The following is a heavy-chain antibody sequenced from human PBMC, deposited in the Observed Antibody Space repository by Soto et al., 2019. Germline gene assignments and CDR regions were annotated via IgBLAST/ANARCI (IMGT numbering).Heavy chain of an antibody. CDR3: ARQLGYSYGFPFDN. D-gene: IGHD5-18*01. CDR2: IYYSGST. Sequence: QVQLQESGPGLVKPSETLSLTCTVSGGSTSNYYWSWIRQPPGKGLEWIGYIYYSGSTNYNPSLQSRFTISIDTSKNQFALKLSSVTAADTAVYYCARQLGYSYGFPFDNWGQGTLVTVSS. V-gene: IGHV4-59*08. J-gene: IGHJ4*02. CDR1: GGSTSNYY.